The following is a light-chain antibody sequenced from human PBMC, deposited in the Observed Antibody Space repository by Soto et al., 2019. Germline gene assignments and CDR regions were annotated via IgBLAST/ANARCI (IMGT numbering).Light chain of an antibody. CDR2: EVT. V-gene: IGLV2-14*01. J-gene: IGLJ1*01. CDR1: SSDVGAYNF. CDR3: SSYTTSTPYV. Sequence: QSVLTQPASVSGSPGQSITISCTGTSSDVGAYNFVSWYQHHPGRAPKLIIYEVTIRPSGVSNRFSGSKSGNTASLTISGLQAEDEADYYCSSYTTSTPYVFGSGTMLTVL.